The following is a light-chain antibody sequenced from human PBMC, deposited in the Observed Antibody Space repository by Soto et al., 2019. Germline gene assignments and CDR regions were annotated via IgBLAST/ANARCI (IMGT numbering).Light chain of an antibody. J-gene: IGKJ1*01. CDR1: QSISSY. CDR2: TAS. V-gene: IGKV1-39*01. CDR3: QQCYRSRP. Sequence: DIQMTQSPSSLSASVGDRVTITCRASQSISSYLNWYQQKPGKAPKLLIYTASSLQSGVPSRFSGSGSGTEFALTSSRRQPEDFATYYFQQCYRSRPFGQGTKVEIK.